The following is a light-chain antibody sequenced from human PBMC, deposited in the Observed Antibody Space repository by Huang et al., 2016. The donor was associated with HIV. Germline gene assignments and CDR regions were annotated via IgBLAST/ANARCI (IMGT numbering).Light chain of an antibody. CDR3: QQYHSLPWT. Sequence: DIQMTQSPSSRSASVGDRVTITCRASQGIGNSLAWYQQKPEKAPRLLLYATSTLESSVPSRVSGSGSGTHYTLTINTLQPEDIASYYCQQYHSLPWTFGQGTKVEIK. CDR2: ATS. CDR1: QGIGNS. J-gene: IGKJ1*01. V-gene: IGKV1-NL1*01.